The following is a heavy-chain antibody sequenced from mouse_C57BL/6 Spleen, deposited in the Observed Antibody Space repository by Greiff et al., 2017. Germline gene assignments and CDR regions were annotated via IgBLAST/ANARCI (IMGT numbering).Heavy chain of an antibody. J-gene: IGHJ4*01. Sequence: EVQLQQSGPELVKPGASVKISCKASGYTFTDYYMNWVKQSHGKSLEWIGDINPNNGGTSYNQKFKGKATLTVDKSSSTAYMELRSLTSEDSAVYYCARRRLQNLYAMDYWGQGTSVTVSS. CDR2: INPNNGGT. CDR3: ARRRLQNLYAMDY. CDR1: GYTFTDYY. D-gene: IGHD2-2*01. V-gene: IGHV1-26*01.